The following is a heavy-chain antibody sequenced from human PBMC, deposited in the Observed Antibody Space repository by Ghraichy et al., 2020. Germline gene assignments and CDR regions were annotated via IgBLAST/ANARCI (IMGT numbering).Heavy chain of an antibody. J-gene: IGHJ6*02. CDR1: GFTFSNYW. CDR3: ATAGNFRLDV. CDR2: INPDGRTI. Sequence: GESLNISCAASGFTFSNYWVHWVRQAPGQGLVWVSRINPDGRTIDYADSVKGRFTISRDNAKNTLYLQMNSLRAEDTAEYYCATAGNFRLDVWGQGTTVTVSS. V-gene: IGHV3-74*01. D-gene: IGHD1-1*01.